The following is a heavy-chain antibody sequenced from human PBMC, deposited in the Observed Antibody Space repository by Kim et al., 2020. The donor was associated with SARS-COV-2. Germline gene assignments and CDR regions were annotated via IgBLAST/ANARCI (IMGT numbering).Heavy chain of an antibody. CDR3: TRVKGVARIDY. J-gene: IGHJ4*02. D-gene: IGHD2-15*01. CDR2: YYYSGST. Sequence: SESLSLTCTVSGGSISSSSYYWGWLRHPPGRGLGWVGSYYYSGSTYYNPSLNRRVTISVNTSKNQFSLQLSSVTAADTAVYYCTRVKGVARIDYCGQGP. CDR1: GGSISSSSYY. V-gene: IGHV4-39*07.